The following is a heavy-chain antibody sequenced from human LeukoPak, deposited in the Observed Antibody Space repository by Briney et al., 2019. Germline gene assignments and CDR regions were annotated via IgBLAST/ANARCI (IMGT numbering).Heavy chain of an antibody. D-gene: IGHD3-22*01. Sequence: PGGSLRLSCAASGFTFSNHWMSWVRQAPGKGLEWVATIKEDGRATYYLGSVKGRFTISRDNAKSSLFLQMNSLKAEDTAVYYCARDDRYSSSDYPAPDYWGQGTLVTVSS. CDR1: GFTFSNHW. V-gene: IGHV3-7*05. CDR3: ARDDRYSSSDYPAPDY. J-gene: IGHJ4*02. CDR2: IKEDGRAT.